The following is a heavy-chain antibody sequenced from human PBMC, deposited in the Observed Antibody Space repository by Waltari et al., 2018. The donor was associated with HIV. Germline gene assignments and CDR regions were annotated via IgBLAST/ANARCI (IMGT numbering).Heavy chain of an antibody. CDR1: AYTSTRSD. CDR3: ARDTAMVKDDAFDI. J-gene: IGHJ3*02. CDR2: MNPNSGNT. V-gene: IGHV1-8*01. D-gene: IGHD5-18*01. Sequence: QVQLVQSGAEEKKPGASVRVSCKTSAYTSTRSDINWVRQATGQGLEWMGWMNPNSGNTGYAQKFQGRVTMTRNTSISTAYMELSSLRSEDTAVYYCARDTAMVKDDAFDIWGQGTMVTVSS.